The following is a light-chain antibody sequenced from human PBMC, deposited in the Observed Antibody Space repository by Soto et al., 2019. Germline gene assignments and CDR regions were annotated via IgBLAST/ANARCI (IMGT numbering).Light chain of an antibody. V-gene: IGKV3-15*01. Sequence: ELVLTQSPGTLSLSPGERATLSCRASQSVSSNLAWYQQKPGQAPRLLIYGASTRATGIPARFSGSGSGTELTLTISSLQSEDCEVYDCQQYNNWPWTFGQGTKVDIK. CDR1: QSVSSN. J-gene: IGKJ1*01. CDR2: GAS. CDR3: QQYNNWPWT.